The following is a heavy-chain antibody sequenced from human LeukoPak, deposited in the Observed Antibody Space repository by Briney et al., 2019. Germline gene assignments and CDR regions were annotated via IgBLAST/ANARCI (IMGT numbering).Heavy chain of an antibody. CDR1: GGSFSGYY. CDR2: INHSGST. V-gene: IGHV4-34*01. Sequence: PSETLSLTCAVYGGSFSGYYWSWIRQPPGKGLEWIGEINHSGSTNYNPSLKSRVTISVDSSKNQFSLKLSSVTAADTAVYYCARLESQAGMGEYYYYYTDVWGKGTTVTVSS. CDR3: ARLESQAGMGEYYYYYTDV. D-gene: IGHD6-13*01. J-gene: IGHJ6*03.